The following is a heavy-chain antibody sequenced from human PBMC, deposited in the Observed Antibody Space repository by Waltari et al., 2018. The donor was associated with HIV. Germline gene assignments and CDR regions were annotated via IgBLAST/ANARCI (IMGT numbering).Heavy chain of an antibody. V-gene: IGHV3-23*01. CDR2: ISGSGGST. CDR1: GFTFSSSA. CDR3: AKDPGGYYGSGSYSDTYYFDY. Sequence: EVQLLESGGGLVQPGGSLGLSCAASGFTFSSSAMRWVRQAPGKGLEWVSAISGSGGSTYYADSVKGRFTISRDNSKNTLYLQMNSLRAEDTAVYYCAKDPGGYYGSGSYSDTYYFDYWGQGTLVTVSS. J-gene: IGHJ4*02. D-gene: IGHD3-10*01.